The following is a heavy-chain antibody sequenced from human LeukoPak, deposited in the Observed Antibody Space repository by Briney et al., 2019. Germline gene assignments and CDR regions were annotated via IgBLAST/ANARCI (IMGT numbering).Heavy chain of an antibody. J-gene: IGHJ4*02. D-gene: IGHD3-10*01. Sequence: GGSLRLSCAASGFTFSSYGMHWVRQAPGKGLEWVAVIWYDGSNKYYADSVKGRFTISRDNAKNTLYLQMNSLRAEDTAVYYCARASYFYDHWGQGTLVTVSS. CDR2: IWYDGSNK. V-gene: IGHV3-33*01. CDR1: GFTFSSYG. CDR3: ARASYFYDH.